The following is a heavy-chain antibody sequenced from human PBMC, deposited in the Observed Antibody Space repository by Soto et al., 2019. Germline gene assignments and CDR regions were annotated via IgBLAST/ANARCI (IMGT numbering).Heavy chain of an antibody. D-gene: IGHD3-10*01. CDR1: GGSISSYY. Sequence: QVQLQESGPGLVKPSETLSLSCTVSGGSISSYYWSWFRQSPGKRMEWIGYVHHSWGSSYNPSLQSRVAISLDASKNQFSLQVPAVTATDTAVYYCARKGFGPLHGLVDVWGQGTTVTVSS. V-gene: IGHV4-59*08. CDR2: VHHSWGS. CDR3: ARKGFGPLHGLVDV. J-gene: IGHJ6*02.